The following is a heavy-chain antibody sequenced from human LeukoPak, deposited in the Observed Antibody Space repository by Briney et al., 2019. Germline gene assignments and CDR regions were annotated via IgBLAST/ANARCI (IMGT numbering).Heavy chain of an antibody. V-gene: IGHV3-43*02. CDR2: ISRDGDSI. CDR1: VLTFRDYA. J-gene: IGHJ3*01. CDR3: AKDSSSWGALDV. Sequence: PGGALRLSCAASVLTFRDYAMHGVGQARGKGLEWVSFISRDGDSIYYADSVKGRFTISRDNSNNTLYLQMNSLRSDDIALYFCAKDSSSWGALDVWGQGTMVTVSS. D-gene: IGHD6-13*01.